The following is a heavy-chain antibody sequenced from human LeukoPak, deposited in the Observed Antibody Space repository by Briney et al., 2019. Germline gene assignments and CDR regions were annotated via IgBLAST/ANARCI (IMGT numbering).Heavy chain of an antibody. J-gene: IGHJ5*02. CDR3: VKGRTLAYDWFEH. Sequence: PGGSLRLSCAASGFTFSSYDMHWVRQVTGKYLEWVSAIGTTGDTYYPGSVKGRFTVTRDNSQNTVYLQLDSLRGEDTAVYHCVKGRTLAYDWFEHWGQGTLVTVSS. CDR1: GFTFSSYD. V-gene: IGHV3-13*01. D-gene: IGHD3-16*01. CDR2: IGTTGDT.